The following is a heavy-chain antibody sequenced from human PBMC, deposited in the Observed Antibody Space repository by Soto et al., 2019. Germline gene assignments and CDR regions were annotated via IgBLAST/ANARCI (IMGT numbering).Heavy chain of an antibody. V-gene: IGHV4-4*02. J-gene: IGHJ5*02. CDR3: ARGATYNWFDP. Sequence: SETLSLTCTVSGGSISNSNWWTWVRQPPGKGLEWIGEIFHSGTTNYNPSLKSRVTISVDKSKNQFSLKVNSVTAADTAVYYCARGATYNWFDPWGQGTLVTVSS. CDR1: GGSISNSNW. CDR2: IFHSGTT.